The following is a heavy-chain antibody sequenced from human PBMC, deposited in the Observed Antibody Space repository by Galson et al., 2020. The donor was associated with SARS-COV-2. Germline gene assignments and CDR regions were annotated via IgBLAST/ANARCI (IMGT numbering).Heavy chain of an antibody. CDR2: INPNSGGT. D-gene: IGHD3-10*01. Sequence: ASVKVSCKASGYTFTGYYMHWVRQAPGQGLEWMGWINPNSGGTNYAQKFQGRVTMTRDTSISTAYMELSRLRSDDTAVYYCARVGKNYYGSGSLYYYYGMDVWGQGTTVTVSS. CDR1: GYTFTGYY. V-gene: IGHV1-2*02. CDR3: ARVGKNYYGSGSLYYYYGMDV. J-gene: IGHJ6*02.